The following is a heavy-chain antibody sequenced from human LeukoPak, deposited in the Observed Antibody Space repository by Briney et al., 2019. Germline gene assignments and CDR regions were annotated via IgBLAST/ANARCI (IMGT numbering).Heavy chain of an antibody. J-gene: IGHJ4*02. Sequence: GGSLRLSCAASGFTFSSYAMSWVRQAPGKGLEWVSAISGSGGSTYYADSVKGRFTISRDNSKNTLYLQMNSLRAEDTAVYYCALQPDYGDYGYWGQGTLVTVSS. D-gene: IGHD4-17*01. CDR1: GFTFSSYA. CDR3: ALQPDYGDYGY. CDR2: ISGSGGST. V-gene: IGHV3-23*01.